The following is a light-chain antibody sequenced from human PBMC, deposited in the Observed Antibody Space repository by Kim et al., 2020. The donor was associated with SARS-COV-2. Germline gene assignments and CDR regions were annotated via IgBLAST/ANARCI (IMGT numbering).Light chain of an antibody. J-gene: IGKJ2*01. CDR2: AAS. Sequence: AIRMTQSPSSFSASTGDRVTITCRASQGISSYLAWYQQKPGKAPKLLIYAASTLQSGVPSRFSGSGSGTDFTLTISCLQSEDFATYYGQQYDSYPPTFGQGTKLEI. V-gene: IGKV1-8*01. CDR1: QGISSY. CDR3: QQYDSYPPT.